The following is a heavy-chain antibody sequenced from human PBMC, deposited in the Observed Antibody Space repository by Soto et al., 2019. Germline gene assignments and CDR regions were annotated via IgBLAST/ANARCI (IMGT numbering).Heavy chain of an antibody. CDR3: ASYYGDYEAGAFDI. Sequence: PGGSLRLSCAASGFTFSNYGMHWVRQAPGKGLEWVAVISFDGSKKYYADPVKGRFTISRDNSKNTLYLQMNSLRAEDTAVYYCASYYGDYEAGAFDIWGQGTMVTVSS. CDR2: ISFDGSKK. V-gene: IGHV3-30*03. J-gene: IGHJ3*02. D-gene: IGHD4-17*01. CDR1: GFTFSNYG.